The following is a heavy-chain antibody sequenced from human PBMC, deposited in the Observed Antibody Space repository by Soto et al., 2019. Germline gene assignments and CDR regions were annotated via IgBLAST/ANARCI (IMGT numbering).Heavy chain of an antibody. CDR3: AKDLWYDILTGYYNDEYYGMDV. Sequence: QVQLVESGGGVVQPGRSLRLSCAASGFTFSSYGMHWVRQAPGKGLEWVAVISYDGSNKYYADSVKGRFTISRDNSKNTLYLQMNSLRAEDTAVYYCAKDLWYDILTGYYNDEYYGMDVWGQGTTVTVSS. CDR2: ISYDGSNK. CDR1: GFTFSSYG. J-gene: IGHJ6*02. D-gene: IGHD3-9*01. V-gene: IGHV3-30*18.